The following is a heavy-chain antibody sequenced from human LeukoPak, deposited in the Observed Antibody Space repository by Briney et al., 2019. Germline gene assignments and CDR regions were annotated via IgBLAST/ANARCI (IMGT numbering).Heavy chain of an antibody. Sequence: GGSLRLSCAVSGFTVSSIYMSWVRQAPGKGLEWVSFIYSDGNTYYADSVKGRFTLSRDSSRNTLYLQMNSLGVDDTAVYYCAGDTHSSSWYDHWGQGTLVTVSS. CDR2: IYSDGNT. CDR1: GFTVSSIY. J-gene: IGHJ5*02. V-gene: IGHV3-53*01. CDR3: AGDTHSSSWYDH. D-gene: IGHD6-19*01.